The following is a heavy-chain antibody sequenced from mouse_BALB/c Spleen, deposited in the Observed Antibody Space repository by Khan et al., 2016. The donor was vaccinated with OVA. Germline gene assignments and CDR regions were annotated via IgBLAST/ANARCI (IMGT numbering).Heavy chain of an antibody. CDR3: ARSYAIDY. CDR2: INSNGGST. CDR1: GFTFSSYG. V-gene: IGHV5-6-3*01. Sequence: EVMLVESGGGLVQPGGSLKLSCAASGFTFSSYGMSWVRQTPDKRLELVATINSNGGSTYYPDSVKGRFTISRDNAKNTLYLQMSSLKSEETAMYYCARSYAIDYWGQGTSVTVSS. J-gene: IGHJ4*01.